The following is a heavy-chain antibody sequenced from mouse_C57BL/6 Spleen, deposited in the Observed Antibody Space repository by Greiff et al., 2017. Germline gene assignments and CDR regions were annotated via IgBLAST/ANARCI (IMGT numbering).Heavy chain of an antibody. Sequence: VQLQQPGAELVKPGASVKMSCKASGYTFTSYWITWVKQRPGQGLEWIGDIYPGSGSTNYNEQFKSKATLTIDTSSSTAYMQLSSLTSEDSAVYYCARSYYDYEGYAMDYWGQGTSVTVSS. CDR2: IYPGSGST. V-gene: IGHV1-55*01. D-gene: IGHD2-4*01. CDR1: GYTFTSYW. J-gene: IGHJ4*01. CDR3: ARSYYDYEGYAMDY.